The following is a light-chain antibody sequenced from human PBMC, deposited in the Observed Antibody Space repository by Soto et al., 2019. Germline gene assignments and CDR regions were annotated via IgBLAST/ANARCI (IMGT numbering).Light chain of an antibody. CDR3: TSFAPGRIYV. CDR1: SSDIGAYDL. V-gene: IGLV2-14*03. J-gene: IGLJ1*01. Sequence: QSVRRHPASVSWSPGHSITISCSGTSSDIGAYDLVSWYQQHPGRAPKLIIYEVSHRFSGLSYRFSGSKSGNTASLTISGLQAEEEGDYYCTSFAPGRIYVFGSGTKVTVL. CDR2: EVS.